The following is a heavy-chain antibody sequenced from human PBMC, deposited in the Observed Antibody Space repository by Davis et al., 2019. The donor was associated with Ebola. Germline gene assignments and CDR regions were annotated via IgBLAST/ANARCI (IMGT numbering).Heavy chain of an antibody. J-gene: IGHJ4*02. CDR1: SDSINSSSYY. CDR3: ARNTIYNYDGSVYSSPYYFDF. Sequence: SETLFLTCTVSSDSINSSSYYWGWIRQPPGKGLEWIANIYYSGSTQYNPSLKSRVTISVDTSKNQFSLKLTSVTAADTAVYFCARNTIYNYDGSVYSSPYYFDFWGQGTLVTVSS. V-gene: IGHV4-39*01. CDR2: IYYSGST. D-gene: IGHD3-22*01.